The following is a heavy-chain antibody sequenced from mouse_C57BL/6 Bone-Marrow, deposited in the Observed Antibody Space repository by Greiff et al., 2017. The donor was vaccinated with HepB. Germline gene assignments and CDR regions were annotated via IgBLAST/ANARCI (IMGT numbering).Heavy chain of an antibody. J-gene: IGHJ3*01. V-gene: IGHV1-26*01. CDR1: GYTFTDYY. CDR3: ARERGFAY. CDR2: INPINGGT. Sequence: VQLQQSGPELVKPGASVKISCKASGYTFTDYYMNWVKQSHGKSLEWIGDINPINGGTSYNQKFKGKATLTVDKSSSTADMELRSLTSEDSAVYYCARERGFAYWGQGTLVTVSA.